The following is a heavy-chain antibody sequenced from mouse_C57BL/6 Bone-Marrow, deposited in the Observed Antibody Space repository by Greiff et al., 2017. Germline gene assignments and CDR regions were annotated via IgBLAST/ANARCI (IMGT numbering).Heavy chain of an antibody. Sequence: QVQLQQPGAELVKPGASVKLSCKASGYTFTSYWMHWVKQRPGQGLEWLGMIYPNSGSTNYNEKFKSKATLTVDKSSSTAYMQLSSLTYEDSAVYYGARWGGYGSSLDYWGQGTTRTVSS. CDR2: IYPNSGST. CDR3: ARWGGYGSSLDY. D-gene: IGHD1-1*01. J-gene: IGHJ2*01. CDR1: GYTFTSYW. V-gene: IGHV1-64*01.